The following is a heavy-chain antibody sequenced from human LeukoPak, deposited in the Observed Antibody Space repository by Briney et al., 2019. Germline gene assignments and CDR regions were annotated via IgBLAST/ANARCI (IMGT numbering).Heavy chain of an antibody. J-gene: IGHJ4*02. D-gene: IGHD2-15*01. CDR3: AKDLGYCSGGSCYPAFYFDY. V-gene: IGHV3-23*01. CDR1: GFTFSSYA. CDR2: ISGSGGST. Sequence: GGSLRLSCAASGFTFSSYAMSWVRQAPGKGLEWASAISGSGGSTYYADSVKGRFTISRDNSKNTLYLQMNSLRAEDTAVYYCAKDLGYCSGGSCYPAFYFDYWGQGTLVTVSS.